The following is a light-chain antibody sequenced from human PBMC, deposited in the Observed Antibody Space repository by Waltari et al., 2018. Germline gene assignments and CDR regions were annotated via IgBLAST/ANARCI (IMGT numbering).Light chain of an antibody. V-gene: IGKV3-11*01. J-gene: IGKJ2*01. Sequence: EIVLKQSPATLSLYPGESATLSCRASQSVSSYLAWYQQKPSQAHRLLIYDASNRATGIPARFSGSGSGTDFTLTISSLEPEDFAVYYCQQRSNWPPRYTFGQGTKLEIK. CDR2: DAS. CDR3: QQRSNWPPRYT. CDR1: QSVSSY.